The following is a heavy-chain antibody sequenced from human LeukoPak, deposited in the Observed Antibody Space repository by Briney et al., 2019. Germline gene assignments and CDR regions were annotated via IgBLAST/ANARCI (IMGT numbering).Heavy chain of an antibody. CDR3: ATGGFSSGWYKHDY. V-gene: IGHV4-59*01. CDR1: GGSISSYY. CDR2: IYYSGST. J-gene: IGHJ4*02. Sequence: PSETLSLTCTVSGGSISSYYWSWLRQPPGKGLAWIGYIYYSGSTNYNPSLKSRVTISVVTSNNQFSLNLSYVTAADTAVHFRATGGFSSGWYKHDYWGQGSLVTVSS. D-gene: IGHD6-19*01.